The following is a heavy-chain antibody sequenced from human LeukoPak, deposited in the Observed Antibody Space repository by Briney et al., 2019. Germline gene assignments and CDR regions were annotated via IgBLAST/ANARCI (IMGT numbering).Heavy chain of an antibody. CDR2: ISSSGSTI. CDR3: ARERPLGGIAAAGDSYYYYGTDV. CDR1: GFTFSSYE. J-gene: IGHJ6*02. D-gene: IGHD6-13*01. V-gene: IGHV3-48*03. Sequence: PGGSLRLSCAASGFTFSSYEMNWVRQAPGKGLEWVSYISSSGSTIYYADSVKGRFTISRDNAKNSLYLQMNSLRAEDTAVYYCARERPLGGIAAAGDSYYYYGTDVWGQGTTVTVSS.